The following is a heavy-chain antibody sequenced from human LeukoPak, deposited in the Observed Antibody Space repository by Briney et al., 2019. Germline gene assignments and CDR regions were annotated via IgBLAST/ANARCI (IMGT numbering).Heavy chain of an antibody. V-gene: IGHV3-30*18. CDR3: AKAPPVDTVGDYFDY. D-gene: IGHD5-18*01. CDR1: GFTFSNYG. CDR2: ISYDGSNK. Sequence: PGGSLRLSCAASGFTFSNYGMHWVRQAPGKGLEWVAVISYDGSNKYYADSVKGRFTISRDNSKNTLYLQMNSLRAEDTAVYYCAKAPPVDTVGDYFDYWGQGTLVTVSS. J-gene: IGHJ4*02.